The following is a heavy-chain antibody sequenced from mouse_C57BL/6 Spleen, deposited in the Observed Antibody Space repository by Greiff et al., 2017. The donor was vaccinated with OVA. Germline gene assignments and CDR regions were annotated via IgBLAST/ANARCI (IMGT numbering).Heavy chain of an antibody. CDR3: TRDDGLWYFDV. V-gene: IGHV6-6*01. Sequence: EVHLVESGGGLVQPGGSMKLSCAASGFTFSDAWMDWVRQSPEKGLEWVAEIRNKANNHATYYAESVKGRFTISRDDSKSSVYLQMNSLRAEDTGIYYCTRDDGLWYFDVWGTGTTVTVSS. J-gene: IGHJ1*03. CDR2: IRNKANNHAT. D-gene: IGHD2-3*01. CDR1: GFTFSDAW.